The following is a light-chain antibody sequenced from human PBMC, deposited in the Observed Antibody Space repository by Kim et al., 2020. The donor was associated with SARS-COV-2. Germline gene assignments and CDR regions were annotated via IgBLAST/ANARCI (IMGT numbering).Light chain of an antibody. CDR3: QQYLDHVT. CDR1: QMISDY. Sequence: SASAGDRVTISCRDSQMISDYLAWYQQKPGQAPKLLIFKASRLESGVPSRFSGSGSGTEFTLTIRSLQHDDFATYYCQQYLDHVTFGQGTKVEIK. J-gene: IGKJ1*01. CDR2: KAS. V-gene: IGKV1-5*03.